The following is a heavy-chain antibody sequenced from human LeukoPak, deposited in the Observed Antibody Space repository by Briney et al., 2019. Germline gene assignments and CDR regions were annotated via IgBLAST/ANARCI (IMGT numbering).Heavy chain of an antibody. D-gene: IGHD3-3*01. CDR2: INHSGST. Sequence: SETLSLTCAVYGGSFSGSYWSWVRQPPGKGLEWIGEINHSGSTNYNPSLKSRVTISVDTSKNQFSLKLSSVTAADTAVYYCARMYYGFWSGYYSPRYYYYMDVWGKGTTVTVSS. J-gene: IGHJ6*03. CDR1: GGSFSGSY. CDR3: ARMYYGFWSGYYSPRYYYYMDV. V-gene: IGHV4-34*01.